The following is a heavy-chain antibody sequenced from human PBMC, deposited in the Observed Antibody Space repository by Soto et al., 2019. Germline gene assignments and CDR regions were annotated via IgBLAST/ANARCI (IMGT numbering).Heavy chain of an antibody. Sequence: SETLSLTCAVYGGSFSGYYWSWIRQPPGKGLEWIGEINHSGSTNYNPSLKSRVTISVDTSKNQFSLKLSSVTAADTAVYYCARRLRLGVCYTCHWFDPWGQGTLVTVSS. CDR2: INHSGST. D-gene: IGHD2-8*01. J-gene: IGHJ5*02. CDR1: GGSFSGYY. CDR3: ARRLRLGVCYTCHWFDP. V-gene: IGHV4-34*01.